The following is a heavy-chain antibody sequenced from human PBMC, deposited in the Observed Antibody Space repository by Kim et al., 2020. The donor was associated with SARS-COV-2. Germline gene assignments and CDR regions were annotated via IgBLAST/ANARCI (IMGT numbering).Heavy chain of an antibody. CDR1: GDTVSSDDAA. CDR3: ARDQWALNS. V-gene: IGHV6-1*01. D-gene: IGHD1-7*01. Sequence: SQTLSLTCVIFGDTVSSDDAAWNWIRQSPSRGLEWLGRTFYRSKWYYEYAVSVESRIAINPDISKNHFSLQLNSVTPEDSALYYCARDQWALNSWGQGILVPVSS. CDR2: TFYRSKWYY. J-gene: IGHJ4*02.